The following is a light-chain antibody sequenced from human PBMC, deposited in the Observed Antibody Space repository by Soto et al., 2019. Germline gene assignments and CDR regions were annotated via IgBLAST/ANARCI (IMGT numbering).Light chain of an antibody. CDR1: QTVSRN. J-gene: IGKJ1*01. Sequence: EVVMTQSPATLSVSPGERATLSCRASQTVSRNLAWYQQRPGQAPRLLIYDISNRATGVPARFSGSGSETEFTLTIRSLQSEDFAVYYCQHYGSSPETFGQGTKVDIK. V-gene: IGKV3-15*01. CDR2: DIS. CDR3: QHYGSSPET.